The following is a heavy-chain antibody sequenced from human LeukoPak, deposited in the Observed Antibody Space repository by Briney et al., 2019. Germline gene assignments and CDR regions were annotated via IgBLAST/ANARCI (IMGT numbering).Heavy chain of an antibody. CDR1: GFTFSSYA. CDR3: AKDMYYDSSGYSLDY. D-gene: IGHD3-22*01. J-gene: IGHJ4*02. Sequence: GGSLRLSCAASGFTFSSYAMSWVRQAPGKRLEWVSAISGSGGSTYYADSVKGRFTISRDNSKNTLYLQMNSLRAEDTAVYYCAKDMYYDSSGYSLDYWGQGTLVTVSS. CDR2: ISGSGGST. V-gene: IGHV3-23*01.